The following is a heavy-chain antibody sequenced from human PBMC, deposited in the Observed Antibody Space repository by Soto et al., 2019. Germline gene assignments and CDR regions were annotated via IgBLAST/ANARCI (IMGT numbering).Heavy chain of an antibody. CDR1: SGSISSGDYY. V-gene: IGHV4-30-4*01. CDR2: IYYSGST. J-gene: IGHJ6*02. D-gene: IGHD3-3*01. Sequence: QVQLQESGPGLVKPSQTLSLTCTVSSGSISSGDYYWSWIRQPPGKGLEWIGSIYYSGSTYYSPSRKSTFTMSVETSKTHFLLKLSSVTAADTAVYYCARGGAVLLFMDLSPKHHYFYGMGVWGQGTTVTVSS. CDR3: ARGGAVLLFMDLSPKHHYFYGMGV.